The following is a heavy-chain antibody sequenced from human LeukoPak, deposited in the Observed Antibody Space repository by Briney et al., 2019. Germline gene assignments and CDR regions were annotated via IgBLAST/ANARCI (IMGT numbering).Heavy chain of an antibody. CDR1: GYPSSGNN. CDR3: ARDRGSPWVVAFDI. V-gene: IGHV4-59*01. CDR2: IYYSGST. J-gene: IGHJ3*02. Sequence: PSETLSLTCTGSGYPSSGNNWNWMRQPPGKELEWFGNIYYSGSTKYNHSLERRVTIVLDTSKNQFSLQMTSVTAADTAVYYCARDRGSPWVVAFDIWGQGTMVTVSS. D-gene: IGHD6-25*01.